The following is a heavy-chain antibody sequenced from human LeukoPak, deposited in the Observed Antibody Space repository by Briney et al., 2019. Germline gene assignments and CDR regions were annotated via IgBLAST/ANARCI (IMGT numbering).Heavy chain of an antibody. D-gene: IGHD1-26*01. CDR1: GYTLTELS. J-gene: IGHJ4*02. CDR3: ATVLHSGSYSYFDY. CDR2: FDPEDGET. Sequence: GASVKVSCKVSGYTLTELSMHWVRQAPGKGLEWMGGFDPEDGETIYAQKFQGRVTMTEDTSTDTAYMELSSLRSEGTAVYYCATVLHSGSYSYFDYWGQGTLVTVSS. V-gene: IGHV1-24*01.